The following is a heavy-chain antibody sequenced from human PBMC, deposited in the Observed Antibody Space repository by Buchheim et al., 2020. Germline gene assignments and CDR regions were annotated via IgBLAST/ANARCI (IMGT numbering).Heavy chain of an antibody. Sequence: EVQLLQSGGGLVQPGGSLRLSCAASGFTFSNYDMHWVRQAPGKGLEWVSSISGSGLSTDYADSVKGRFTISRDNSNNTLYLQMNSLGADDTAVFYCARTTGLDYWGQGTL. CDR3: ARTTGLDY. J-gene: IGHJ4*02. CDR2: ISGSGLST. V-gene: IGHV3-23*01. D-gene: IGHD1-14*01. CDR1: GFTFSNYD.